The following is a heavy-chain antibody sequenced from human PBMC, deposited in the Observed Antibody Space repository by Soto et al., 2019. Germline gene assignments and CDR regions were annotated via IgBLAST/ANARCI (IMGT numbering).Heavy chain of an antibody. J-gene: IGHJ4*02. D-gene: IGHD7-27*01. CDR3: VAGRAGVASSGEY. CDR2: ISHDGGSI. Sequence: HLVESGGGLVQPGGSLRLSCTASTLTFNRHWMHWVRQVPGQGLVWVSRISHDGGSITYADSVKGRFTISRDNVNNTLALQMTSLGVGDHPYYYCVAGRAGVASSGEYWGWGTLVTVSS. V-gene: IGHV3-74*03. CDR1: TLTFNRHW.